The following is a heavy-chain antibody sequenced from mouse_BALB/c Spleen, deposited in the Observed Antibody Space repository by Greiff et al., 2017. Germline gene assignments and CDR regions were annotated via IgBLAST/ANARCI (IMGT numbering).Heavy chain of an antibody. CDR3: ARERDYDGIFDY. V-gene: IGHV2-6-5*01. Sequence: VQLQQSGPGLVAPSQSLSITCTVSGFSLTDYGVSWIRQPPGKGLEWLGVIWGGGSTYYNSALKSRLSISKDNSKSQVFLKMNSLQTDDTAMYYCARERDYDGIFDYWGQGTTLTVSS. CDR2: IWGGGST. CDR1: GFSLTDYG. J-gene: IGHJ2*01. D-gene: IGHD2-4*01.